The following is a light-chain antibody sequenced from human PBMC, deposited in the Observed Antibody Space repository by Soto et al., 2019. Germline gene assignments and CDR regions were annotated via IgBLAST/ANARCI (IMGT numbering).Light chain of an antibody. J-gene: IGLJ1*01. CDR3: SSYTVTNFLSYV. V-gene: IGLV2-14*01. CDR1: SSDVGGYNY. Sequence: QSALTQPASVSGSPGQSITISCTGSSSDVGGYNYVSWYQQHPVKAPKLIIYEVTYRPSGVSNRFSGSKSGNTASLTISGLQSEDEADYYCSSYTVTNFLSYVFGTGTKVTVL. CDR2: EVT.